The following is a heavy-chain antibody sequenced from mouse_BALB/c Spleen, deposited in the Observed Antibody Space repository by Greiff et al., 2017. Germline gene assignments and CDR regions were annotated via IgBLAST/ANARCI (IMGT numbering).Heavy chain of an antibody. J-gene: IGHJ4*01. D-gene: IGHD1-1*01. CDR2: ISSGGGST. Sequence: EVKLMESGGGLVKPGGSLKLSCAASGFAFSSYDMSWVRQTPEKRLEWVAYISSGGGSTYYPDTVKGRFTISRDNAKNTLYLQMSSLKSEDTAMYYCARQLRNAMDYWGQGTSVTVSA. CDR1: GFAFSSYD. V-gene: IGHV5-12-1*01. CDR3: ARQLRNAMDY.